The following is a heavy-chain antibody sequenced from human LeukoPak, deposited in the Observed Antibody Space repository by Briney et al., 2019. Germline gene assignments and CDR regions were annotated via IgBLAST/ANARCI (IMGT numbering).Heavy chain of an antibody. V-gene: IGHV1-2*02. CDR2: INPNSGGT. CDR1: GYTFTGYY. Sequence: GASVKVSCKASGYTFTGYYMHWVRQAPGQGLEWMGWINPNSGGTNYAQKFQGRVTMTRDTSISTAYMELSRLRSDDTAVYYCARPHLSYGDTRDYYYYYMDVWGKGTTVTVSS. J-gene: IGHJ6*03. D-gene: IGHD4-17*01. CDR3: ARPHLSYGDTRDYYYYYMDV.